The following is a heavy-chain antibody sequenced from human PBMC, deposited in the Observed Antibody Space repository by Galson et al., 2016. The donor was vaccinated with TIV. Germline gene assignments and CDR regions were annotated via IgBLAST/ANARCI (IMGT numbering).Heavy chain of an antibody. CDR2: ISSDGNKK. D-gene: IGHD5-18*01. V-gene: IGHV3-30*18. CDR3: AKETIQLWYYFDY. Sequence: SLRLSCAASGFVISPYGLHWVRQAPGKGLEWVAAISSDGNKKEYIDSVKGRFTISRDNSRDTLYLYMNSLRAEDTAVYYCAKETIQLWYYFDYWGQGTLVTVSS. CDR1: GFVISPYG. J-gene: IGHJ4*02.